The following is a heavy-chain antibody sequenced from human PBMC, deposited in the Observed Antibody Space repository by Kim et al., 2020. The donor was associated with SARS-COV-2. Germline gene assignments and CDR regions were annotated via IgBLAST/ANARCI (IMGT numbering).Heavy chain of an antibody. Sequence: GGSLRLSCAASGFTFSSYAMSWVRQAPGKGLEWVSAISGSGGSTYYADSVKGRFTISRDNSKNTLYLQMNSLRAEDTAVYYCAKVGSSGWSIQYYFDYWGQGTLVTVSS. J-gene: IGHJ4*02. CDR1: GFTFSSYA. D-gene: IGHD6-19*01. CDR2: ISGSGGST. CDR3: AKVGSSGWSIQYYFDY. V-gene: IGHV3-23*01.